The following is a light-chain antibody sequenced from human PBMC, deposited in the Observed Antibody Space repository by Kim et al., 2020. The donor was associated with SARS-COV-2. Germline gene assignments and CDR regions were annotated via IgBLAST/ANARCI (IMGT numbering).Light chain of an antibody. Sequence: PGERATLSCRATQTVTNNFLAWYQQKPGQAPRLLIYGASRRATGIQDRISGSGSGTDFTLTISRLEPEDSAVYYCQQYGSSLQTFGQGTKA. CDR1: QTVTNNF. CDR2: GAS. J-gene: IGKJ1*01. V-gene: IGKV3-20*01. CDR3: QQYGSSLQT.